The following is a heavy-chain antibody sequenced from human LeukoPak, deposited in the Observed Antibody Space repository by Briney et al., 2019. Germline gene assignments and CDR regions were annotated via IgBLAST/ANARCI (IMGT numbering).Heavy chain of an antibody. J-gene: IGHJ4*02. CDR3: ARGYREHQTFYSAHYFDY. V-gene: IGHV4-34*01. D-gene: IGHD1/OR15-1a*01. CDR1: GGSFSDYY. Sequence: SETLSLTCAVYGGSFSDYYWNWIRQPPGKGLEWIGEINYFGSTNYNPSLKSRVTVSGDTSKNQFSLRLNSVTAADTAVYYCARGYREHQTFYSAHYFDYWAQGTLVTVPS. CDR2: INYFGST.